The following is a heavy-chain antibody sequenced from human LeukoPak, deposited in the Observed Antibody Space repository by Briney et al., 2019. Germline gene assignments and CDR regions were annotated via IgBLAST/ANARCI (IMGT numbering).Heavy chain of an antibody. CDR1: GGSISSGSYY. V-gene: IGHV4-61*02. CDR2: ICTSGST. CDR3: ASASGYFDH. J-gene: IGHJ4*02. Sequence: SETLSLTCTVSGGSISSGSYYWSWIRQPAGKGLEWIGRICTSGSTNYNPSLKSRVTISVDTSKNQFSLKLSSVTAADTAVYYCASASGYFDHWGQGTLVTVSS.